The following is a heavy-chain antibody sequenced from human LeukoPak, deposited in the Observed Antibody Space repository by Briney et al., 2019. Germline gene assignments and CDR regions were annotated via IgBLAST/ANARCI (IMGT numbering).Heavy chain of an antibody. J-gene: IGHJ4*02. Sequence: SETLSLTCAVNGGSFSGYYWSWIRQPPGKGLEWIGEINHSGSTNYNPSLKSRVTISVDTPKNQFSLKLSSVTAADTAVYYCAALRLRGGYYDYVWGSYRQTGPFDYWGQGTLVTVSS. CDR2: INHSGST. CDR3: AALRLRGGYYDYVWGSYRQTGPFDY. D-gene: IGHD3-16*02. V-gene: IGHV4-34*01. CDR1: GGSFSGYY.